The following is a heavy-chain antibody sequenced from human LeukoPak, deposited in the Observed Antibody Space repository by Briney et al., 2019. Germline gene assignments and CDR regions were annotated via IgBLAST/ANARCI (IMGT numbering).Heavy chain of an antibody. Sequence: SETLSLTCNVSGVSISSSTCYWAWIRQPPGKGLQWIGSVYHSGSTYKNPSLESRVTISVDTSSNQFSLKLTSVTAADTAVYYCARDDLVGSYRSRDAFDVWGQGAMVTVSS. CDR1: GVSISSSTCY. V-gene: IGHV4-39*07. CDR2: VYHSGST. CDR3: ARDDLVGSYRSRDAFDV. J-gene: IGHJ3*01. D-gene: IGHD1-26*01.